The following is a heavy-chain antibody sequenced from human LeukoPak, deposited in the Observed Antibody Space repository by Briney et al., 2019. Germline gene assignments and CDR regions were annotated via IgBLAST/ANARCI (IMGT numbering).Heavy chain of an antibody. CDR1: GFTSSSYS. D-gene: IGHD6-6*01. V-gene: IGHV3-21*01. CDR2: ISSSSSYI. CDR3: ARDGESSSSSFDY. J-gene: IGHJ4*02. Sequence: NTGGSLRLSCAASGFTSSSYSMNWVRQAPGKGLEWVSSISSSSSYIYYADSVKGRFTISRDNAKNSLYLQMNSLRAEDTAVYYCARDGESSSSSFDYWGQGTLVTVSS.